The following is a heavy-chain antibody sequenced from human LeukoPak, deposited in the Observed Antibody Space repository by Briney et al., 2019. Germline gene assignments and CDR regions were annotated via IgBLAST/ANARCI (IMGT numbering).Heavy chain of an antibody. Sequence: PSETLSLTCTVSGGSISSGSYYWSWIRQPAGKGLEWIGSIYYSGSTYYNPSLKSRVTISVDTSKNQFSLKLSSVTAADTAVYYCARDKTSYYDFWSGYFDYWGQGTLVTVSS. CDR2: IYYSGST. D-gene: IGHD3-3*01. CDR1: GGSISSGSYY. CDR3: ARDKTSYYDFWSGYFDY. V-gene: IGHV4-39*07. J-gene: IGHJ4*02.